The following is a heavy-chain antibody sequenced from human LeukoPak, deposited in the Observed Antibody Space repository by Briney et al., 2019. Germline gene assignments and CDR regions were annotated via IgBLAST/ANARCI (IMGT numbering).Heavy chain of an antibody. CDR3: ASPSAGSSGLG. CDR2: ISYDGGNK. V-gene: IGHV3-30*03. D-gene: IGHD6-19*01. J-gene: IGHJ4*02. Sequence: GTSLRLSCVASGFTFSSYGMHWVRQAPGKGLEWVAAISYDGGNKHYADSVKGRFTISRDNSKNMLYLQMNSLRAEDTAVYYCASPSAGSSGLGWGQGTLVTVSS. CDR1: GFTFSSYG.